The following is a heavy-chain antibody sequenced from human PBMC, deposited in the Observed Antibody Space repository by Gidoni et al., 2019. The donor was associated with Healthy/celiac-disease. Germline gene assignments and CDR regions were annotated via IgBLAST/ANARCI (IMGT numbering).Heavy chain of an antibody. D-gene: IGHD3-22*01. Sequence: EVQPVESGGGLVQPGGSLRLPCAASGSTFSSSAMSWVRQAPGKGLEWVSAIGGSGVSTYYADSVKGRFTITRDNSKNTLYRKMNSLRAEDTAVYYCAKGTSSGYNNWFDPWGQGTLVTVSS. CDR3: AKGTSSGYNNWFDP. CDR1: GSTFSSSA. CDR2: IGGSGVST. V-gene: IGHV3-23*04. J-gene: IGHJ5*02.